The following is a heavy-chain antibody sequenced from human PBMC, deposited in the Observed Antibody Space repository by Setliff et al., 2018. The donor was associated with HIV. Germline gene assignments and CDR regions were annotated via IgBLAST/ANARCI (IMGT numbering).Heavy chain of an antibody. D-gene: IGHD2-21*01. V-gene: IGHV1-69*13. CDR3: TRGRGIIGALVY. J-gene: IGHJ4*02. CDR1: RGTFSSYA. CDR2: IIPIFGTA. Sequence: SVKVSCKTSRGTFSSYAVSWVRQGPGQGLEWMGGIIPIFGTAKYAQKFQGRVTITADESTSTAYMELYNLRSEDTAMYYCTRGRGIIGALVYWGQGTLVTVSS.